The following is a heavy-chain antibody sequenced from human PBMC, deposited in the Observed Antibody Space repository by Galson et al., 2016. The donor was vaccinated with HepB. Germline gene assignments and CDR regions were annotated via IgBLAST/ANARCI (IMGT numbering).Heavy chain of an antibody. J-gene: IGHJ6*02. CDR3: ARDLVMNGEYDYYYSGMDV. Sequence: SLRLSCAASGFTFSSYWMHWVRQAPGGGLVWDSRINSDGSATTYADSGKGRFTISRDNARNTLYLQMASLRAEDTAVYYCARDLVMNGEYDYYYSGMDVWGQGTTVTVSS. D-gene: IGHD4-17*01. CDR2: INSDGSAT. CDR1: GFTFSSYW. V-gene: IGHV3-74*01.